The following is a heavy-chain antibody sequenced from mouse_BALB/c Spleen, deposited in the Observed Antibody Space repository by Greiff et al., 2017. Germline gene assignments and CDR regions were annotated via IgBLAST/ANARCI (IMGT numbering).Heavy chain of an antibody. CDR2: ISSGGST. D-gene: IGHD1-1*01. Sequence: EVQLKESGGGLVKPGGSLKLSCAASGFTFSSYAMSWVRQTPEKRLEWVASISSGGSTYYPDSVKGRFTISRDNARNILYLQMSSLRSEDTAMYYCARGLLRYAMDYWGQGTSVTVSA. J-gene: IGHJ4*01. V-gene: IGHV5-6-5*01. CDR3: ARGLLRYAMDY. CDR1: GFTFSSYA.